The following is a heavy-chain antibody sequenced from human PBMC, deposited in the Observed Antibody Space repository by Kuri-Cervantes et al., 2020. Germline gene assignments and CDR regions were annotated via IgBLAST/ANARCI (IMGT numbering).Heavy chain of an antibody. V-gene: IGHV3-30*02. Sequence: GESLKISCAASAFTFSSYGMSWVRQAPGKGLEWVAFIRYDGSNKYYVDSVKGRFTISRDNSKNTLYLQMNSLRVEDTAVYYCARDPWVRGVILRVFDYWGQGTLVTVSS. CDR3: ARDPWVRGVILRVFDY. J-gene: IGHJ4*02. CDR2: IRYDGSNK. D-gene: IGHD3-10*01. CDR1: AFTFSSYG.